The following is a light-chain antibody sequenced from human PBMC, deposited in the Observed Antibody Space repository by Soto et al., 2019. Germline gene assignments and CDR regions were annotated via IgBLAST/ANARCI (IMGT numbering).Light chain of an antibody. CDR3: SSYTSSSTYV. J-gene: IGLJ1*01. CDR1: SNDVGGYNY. Sequence: QSVLTQPASVSGSPGQSITISCTGTSNDVGGYNYVSWYQQHPGKAPKLMIYEVSNWPSGVSGRFSGSKSGNTASLTISGLQAEDEADYYCSSYTSSSTYVFGTGTKVTGL. V-gene: IGLV2-14*01. CDR2: EVS.